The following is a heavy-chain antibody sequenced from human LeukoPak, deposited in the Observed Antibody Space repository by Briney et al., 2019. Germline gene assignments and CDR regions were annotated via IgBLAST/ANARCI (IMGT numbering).Heavy chain of an antibody. CDR2: ISDSGDST. Sequence: GGSLRLSCAASGFTFSSYAMSWVRQALGKGLEWVSAISDSGDSTYYADSVKGRFTISRDNSKNTLYLQVNSLRAEDTAVYYCAKAYCSSISCYPDYWGQGTLVTVSS. V-gene: IGHV3-23*01. J-gene: IGHJ4*02. CDR1: GFTFSSYA. CDR3: AKAYCSSISCYPDY. D-gene: IGHD2-2*01.